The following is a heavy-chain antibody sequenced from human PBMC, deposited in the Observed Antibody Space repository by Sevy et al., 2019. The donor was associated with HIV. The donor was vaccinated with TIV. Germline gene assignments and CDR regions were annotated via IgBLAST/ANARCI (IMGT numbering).Heavy chain of an antibody. D-gene: IGHD3-10*01. V-gene: IGHV5-51*01. CDR1: GYSFTSYW. CDR3: AGALITFVRGSIIFGLDY. CDR2: IYPGDSDT. Sequence: GESLKISCKGSGYSFTSYWIGWVRQMPGKGLEWVGIIYPGDSDTRYSPSFQGQVSISAGKSISTAYLQWSSRQGSDTAVYYCAGALITFVRGSIIFGLDYWGQGTLVTVSS. J-gene: IGHJ4*02.